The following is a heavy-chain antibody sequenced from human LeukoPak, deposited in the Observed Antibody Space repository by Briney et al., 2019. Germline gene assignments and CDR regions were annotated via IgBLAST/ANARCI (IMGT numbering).Heavy chain of an antibody. CDR3: ARDYGYCRGNTCYASFDY. V-gene: IGHV3-64*04. CDR1: RFSLSSYN. CDR2: VSSDWGTT. J-gene: IGHJ4*01. D-gene: IGHD2-2*01. Sequence: GGSLRLSCSASRFSLSSYNMHWVRQAPGKGLEFVSGVSSDWGTTDYADSARDRFTISRDNSKNTLYLQMNSLRDEYTAMYYCARDYGYCRGNTCYASFDYWGHGTLVTVSS.